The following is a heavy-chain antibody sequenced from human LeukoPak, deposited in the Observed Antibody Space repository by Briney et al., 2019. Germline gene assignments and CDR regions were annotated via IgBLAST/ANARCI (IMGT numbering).Heavy chain of an antibody. CDR3: ARLKRPYGGFDY. CDR2: IYYSGST. Sequence: SETLSLTCTVSGGSISSYYWSWLRQPPGKGLEWIGYIYYSGSTNYSPSLKSRVTISVDTSKNQFSLKLSSVTAADTAVYYCARLKRPYGGFDYWGQGTLVTVSS. CDR1: GGSISSYY. J-gene: IGHJ4*02. D-gene: IGHD4/OR15-4a*01. V-gene: IGHV4-59*08.